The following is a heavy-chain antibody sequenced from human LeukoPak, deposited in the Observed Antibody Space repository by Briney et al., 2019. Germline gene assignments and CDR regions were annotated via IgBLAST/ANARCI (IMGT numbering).Heavy chain of an antibody. Sequence: PGGSLRLSCAASGFTFSNHWMNWVRQAPGKGLEWVANIKQDGSEKYYVDSVNGRFTISRDNAKNSLYLRMNSLRAEDTALYYCARAYDYSNTIDYWGQGTLVTVSS. CDR2: IKQDGSEK. J-gene: IGHJ4*02. D-gene: IGHD4-11*01. CDR1: GFTFSNHW. CDR3: ARAYDYSNTIDY. V-gene: IGHV3-7*01.